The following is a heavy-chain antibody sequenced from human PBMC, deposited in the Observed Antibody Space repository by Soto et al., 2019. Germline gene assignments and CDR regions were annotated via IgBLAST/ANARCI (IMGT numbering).Heavy chain of an antibody. CDR3: ARDGARIAVFGVVYYFDY. Sequence: ASVNVSCKASGYTFISHAIHWVRQDPGQRLEWMGWINAGNGDTKYSQKFQGRVAITRDTSASSAYMELSTLKSEDTAVYYCARDGARIAVFGVVYYFDYWGQGTVVTVSS. D-gene: IGHD3-3*01. J-gene: IGHJ4*02. CDR2: INAGNGDT. V-gene: IGHV1-3*01. CDR1: GYTFISHA.